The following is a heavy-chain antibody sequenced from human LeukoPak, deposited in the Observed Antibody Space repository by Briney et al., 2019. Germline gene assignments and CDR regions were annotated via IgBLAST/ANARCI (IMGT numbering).Heavy chain of an antibody. CDR2: IKSKTDGGTT. J-gene: IGHJ4*02. CDR1: GFTLTNAW. V-gene: IGHV3-15*01. D-gene: IGHD6-6*01. CDR3: TTDRGVAARPLFDF. Sequence: GGSLRLSCAVSGFTLTNAWMGWVRQAPGKGLEWIGRIKSKTDGGTTDYAAPVKGRFTISRDESKNTVYLQLNSLKSEDTAEYYCTTDRGVAARPLFDFWGQGILVTVSS.